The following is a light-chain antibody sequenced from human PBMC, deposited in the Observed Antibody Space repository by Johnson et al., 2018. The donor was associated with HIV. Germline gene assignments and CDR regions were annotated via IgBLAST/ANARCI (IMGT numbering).Light chain of an antibody. CDR2: EHS. CDR3: GTWDTSLSGHYV. V-gene: IGLV1-51*02. J-gene: IGLJ1*01. Sequence: QSMLTQPPSVSAAPGQKVTISCSGSSSNIGNKYVSWYQQLPGTAPKLLIYEHSKRPSGIPDRFSGSTSGPAAPLGITRLQTWDEANYYRGTWDTSLSGHYVFGNATKITVL. CDR1: SSNIGNKY.